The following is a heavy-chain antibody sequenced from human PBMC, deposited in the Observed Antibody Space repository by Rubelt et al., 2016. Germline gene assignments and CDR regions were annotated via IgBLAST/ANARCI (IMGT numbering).Heavy chain of an antibody. V-gene: IGHV1-2*02. CDR1: GYTFTSYG. CDR2: INPNSGGT. CDR3: ARESAIGAAGTGAFDI. Sequence: QQGESGAEVKKPGASVKVSCKASGYTFTSYGISWVRQAPGQGLEWMGWINPNSGGTNYAQKFQGRVTMTRDTSISTAYMELSRLRSDDTAVYYCARESAIGAAGTGAFDIWGQGTMVTVSS. J-gene: IGHJ3*02. D-gene: IGHD6-13*01.